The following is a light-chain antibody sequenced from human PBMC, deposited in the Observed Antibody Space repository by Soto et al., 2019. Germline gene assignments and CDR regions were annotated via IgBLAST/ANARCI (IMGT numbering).Light chain of an antibody. CDR1: RDISTW. J-gene: IGKJ4*01. CDR2: EAS. Sequence: DIQMTQSPSSLSASVGDRVTITCRASRDISTWLAWYQQKPGKAPKVLIYEASNLESGVPSRFSGSGSGTEFTLTISSQQPDDFATYYCQEYSRDFGGGTRVEIK. V-gene: IGKV1-5*01. CDR3: QEYSRD.